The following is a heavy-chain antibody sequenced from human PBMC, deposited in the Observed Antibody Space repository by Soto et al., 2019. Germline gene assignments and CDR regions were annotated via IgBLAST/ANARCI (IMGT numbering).Heavy chain of an antibody. J-gene: IGHJ6*03. V-gene: IGHV4-59*08. CDR2: IYYSGST. CDR1: GGSISSYY. Sequence: SETLSLTCTVSGGSISSYYWSWIRQPPGKGLEWIGYIYYSGSTNYNPSLKSRVTISVDTSKNQFSLKLSSVTAADTAVYYCARKLGEAAAGDYYYYYLDFWGKGTTVIGSS. D-gene: IGHD6-13*01. CDR3: ARKLGEAAAGDYYYYYLDF.